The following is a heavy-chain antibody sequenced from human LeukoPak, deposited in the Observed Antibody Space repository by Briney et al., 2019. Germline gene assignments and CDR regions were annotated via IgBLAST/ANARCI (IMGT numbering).Heavy chain of an antibody. D-gene: IGHD3-9*01. V-gene: IGHV3-21*01. CDR2: ISSSSSYI. CDR3: ARTGAWLTGYFKWGAFDI. Sequence: PGGSLRPSCAASGFTFSSYSMNWVRQAPGKGLEWVSSISSSSSYIYHADSVKGRFTISRDNAKNSLYLQMNSLGAEDTAVYYCARTGAWLTGYFKWGAFDIWGQGTMVTVSS. CDR1: GFTFSSYS. J-gene: IGHJ3*02.